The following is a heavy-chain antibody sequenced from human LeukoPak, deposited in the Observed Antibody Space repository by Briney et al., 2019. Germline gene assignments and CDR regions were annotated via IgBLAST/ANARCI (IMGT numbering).Heavy chain of an antibody. D-gene: IGHD5-24*01. V-gene: IGHV3-64*01. CDR3: ARTRDYYNYLRDYFDY. CDR2: ISGNGAST. CDR1: GFTFSDYP. J-gene: IGHJ4*02. Sequence: GGSLRLSCAASGFTFSDYPMHWVRQAPGRGLEYVSTISGNGASTYCAKSVRARFTISRDNSKNTLYLQMGSLRAEDMAVYYCARTRDYYNYLRDYFDYWGQGTLVTVSS.